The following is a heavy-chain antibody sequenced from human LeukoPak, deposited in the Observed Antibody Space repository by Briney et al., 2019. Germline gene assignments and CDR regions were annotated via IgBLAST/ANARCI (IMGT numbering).Heavy chain of an antibody. D-gene: IGHD3-3*01. Sequence: SETLSLICTVSGGSVSSGSYYWSWIRQPPGKGLEWMGYIYYSGSTNYNPSLKSRVTISVDTSKNQFSLKLSSVTAADTAVYYCARDLRFLEWAFDIWGQGTMVTVSS. CDR1: GGSVSSGSYY. J-gene: IGHJ3*02. V-gene: IGHV4-61*01. CDR3: ARDLRFLEWAFDI. CDR2: IYYSGST.